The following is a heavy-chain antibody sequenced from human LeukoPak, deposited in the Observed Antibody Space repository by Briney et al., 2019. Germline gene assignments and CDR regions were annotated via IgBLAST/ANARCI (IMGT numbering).Heavy chain of an antibody. CDR2: IRNDGSNQ. V-gene: IGHV3-30*02. Sequence: GRSLRLSCTASGFTFDDYAMHWVRQAPGKGLDWVAFIRNDGSNQFYADSVKGRFTISRDNSKNTLFLQMNSLTAEDTAIYYCAKGDFGVVISNPDHWGQGTLVTVSS. J-gene: IGHJ4*02. CDR1: GFTFDDYA. CDR3: AKGDFGVVISNPDH. D-gene: IGHD3-3*01.